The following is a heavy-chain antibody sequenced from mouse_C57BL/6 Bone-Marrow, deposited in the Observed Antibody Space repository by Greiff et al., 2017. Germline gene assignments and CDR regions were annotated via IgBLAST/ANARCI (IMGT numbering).Heavy chain of an antibody. D-gene: IGHD2-4*01. V-gene: IGHV5-9-1*02. J-gene: IGHJ3*01. CDR1: GFTFSSYA. CDR3: TRGRGYDYGAAWFAY. CDR2: ISSGGDYI. Sequence: DVMLVESGEGLVKPGGSLKLSCAASGFTFSSYAMSWVRQTPEKRLEWVAYISSGGDYIYYADTVKGRFTISRDNARNTLYLQMSSLKSVDTAMYYCTRGRGYDYGAAWFAYWGQGTLVTVSA.